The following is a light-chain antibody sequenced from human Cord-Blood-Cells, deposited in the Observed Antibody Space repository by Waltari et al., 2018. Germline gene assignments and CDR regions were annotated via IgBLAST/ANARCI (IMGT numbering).Light chain of an antibody. Sequence: QSALTQPASVSGSPGQSITISCTGTSSDVGGYNYVSWYQQHPGKAPKLIIYDVSKRPSGVSNSVSGSKSGNTASLTISGLQAEDEADYYCSSYTSSSTVVFGGGTKLTVL. CDR1: SSDVGGYNY. CDR3: SSYTSSSTVV. J-gene: IGLJ2*01. CDR2: DVS. V-gene: IGLV2-14*01.